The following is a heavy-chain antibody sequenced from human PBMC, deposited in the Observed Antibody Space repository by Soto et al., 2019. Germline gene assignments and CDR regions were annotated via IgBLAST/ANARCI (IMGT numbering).Heavy chain of an antibody. D-gene: IGHD6-13*01. Sequence: QVQLQQWGAGLVKPSETLSLTCAVSGGSFSGYYWTWIRQPPGKGLEWIGEINHSGITNYNPSLRSRVTLSVDTSKSQFSMTMNSMTAADTAVYFCARGSIVAAVWGQGILVTVSS. CDR3: ARGSIVAAV. CDR2: INHSGIT. CDR1: GGSFSGYY. J-gene: IGHJ4*02. V-gene: IGHV4-34*02.